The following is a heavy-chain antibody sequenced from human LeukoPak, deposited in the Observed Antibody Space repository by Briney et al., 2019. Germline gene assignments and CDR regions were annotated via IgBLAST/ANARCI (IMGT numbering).Heavy chain of an antibody. D-gene: IGHD3-22*01. Sequence: GGSLILSCAASGFTFSMYAMSWLRQAPGEGLEVVSAISGSGGSTYYADSVKGLFTISRDNSKNTLYLQNNRLRAEDTAVYYCAKGPDGYYDSSGTDYWGQGTLVTVSS. J-gene: IGHJ4*02. V-gene: IGHV3-23*01. CDR3: AKGPDGYYDSSGTDY. CDR2: ISGSGGST. CDR1: GFTFSMYA.